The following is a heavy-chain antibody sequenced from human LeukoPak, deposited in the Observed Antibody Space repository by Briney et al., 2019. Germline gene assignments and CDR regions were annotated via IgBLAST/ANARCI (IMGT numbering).Heavy chain of an antibody. CDR2: ISYDGNNK. J-gene: IGHJ1*01. CDR1: GFTFRIYA. CDR3: ARSYYDSTAYYLAEYFQH. D-gene: IGHD3-22*01. Sequence: GRSLRLSCAASGFTFRIYAMHWVRQAPGKGLEWVALISYDGNNKYYADSVKGRFSISRDNSKNTMYLQMNSLRPEDTAFYYCARSYYDSTAYYLAEYFQHWGQGTLVTVSS. V-gene: IGHV3-30-3*01.